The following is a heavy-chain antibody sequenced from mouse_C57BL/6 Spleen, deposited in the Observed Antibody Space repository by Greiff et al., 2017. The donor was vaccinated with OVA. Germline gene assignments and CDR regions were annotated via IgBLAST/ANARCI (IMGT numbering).Heavy chain of an antibody. V-gene: IGHV5-6*02. Sequence: EVMLVESGGDLVKPGGSLKLSCAASGFTFSSYGMSWVRQTPDKRLEWVATISSGGSYTYYPDSVKGRFTISRDNAKNTLYLQMSSLKSEDTAMYYCARHEVPPYWGQGTLVTVSA. CDR1: GFTFSSYG. D-gene: IGHD2-14*01. J-gene: IGHJ3*01. CDR2: ISSGGSYT. CDR3: ARHEVPPY.